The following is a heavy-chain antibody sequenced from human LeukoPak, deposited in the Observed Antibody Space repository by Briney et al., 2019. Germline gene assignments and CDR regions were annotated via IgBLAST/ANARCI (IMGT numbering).Heavy chain of an antibody. J-gene: IGHJ3*02. Sequence: PSETLSLTCTVSGGSISSATYYWNWIRQPAGKGLEWIGRIYTSGSTNYNPSLKSRATISVDTSKNQFSLKLSSVTAADTAVYYCARANYYDSSGYSRGAFDIWGQGTMVTVSS. CDR2: IYTSGST. CDR1: GGSISSATYY. CDR3: ARANYYDSSGYSRGAFDI. D-gene: IGHD3-22*01. V-gene: IGHV4-61*02.